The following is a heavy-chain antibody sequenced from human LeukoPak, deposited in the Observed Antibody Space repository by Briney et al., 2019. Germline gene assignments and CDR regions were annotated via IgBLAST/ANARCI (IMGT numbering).Heavy chain of an antibody. D-gene: IGHD4-17*01. J-gene: IGHJ4*02. CDR3: ARDNYGDNFIDY. CDR1: GFTFSSCE. Sequence: GGSLRLSCAASGFTFSSCEMNWVRLAPGKGLEWVSYISSSGNTIYYADSVKGRFTISRDNAKNSLYLQMNSLRVEDTAVYYCARDNYGDNFIDYWGQGTLVTVSS. CDR2: ISSSGNTI. V-gene: IGHV3-48*03.